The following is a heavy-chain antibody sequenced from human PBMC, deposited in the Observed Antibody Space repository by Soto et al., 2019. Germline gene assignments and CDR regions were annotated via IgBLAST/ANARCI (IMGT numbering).Heavy chain of an antibody. D-gene: IGHD6-19*01. CDR2: INHSGST. Sequence: PSETLSLTCAVYGGSFSGYYWSWIRQPPGKGLEWIGEINHSGSTNYNPSLKSRVTISVDTSKNQFSLKLSSVTAADTAVYYCASGRAVAGTIDYWGQGTLVTVSS. V-gene: IGHV4-34*01. J-gene: IGHJ4*02. CDR1: GGSFSGYY. CDR3: ASGRAVAGTIDY.